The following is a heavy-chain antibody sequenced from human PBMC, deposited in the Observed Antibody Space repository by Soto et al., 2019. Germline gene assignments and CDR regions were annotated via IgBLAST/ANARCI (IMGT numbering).Heavy chain of an antibody. V-gene: IGHV1-8*01. CDR3: ARTMTMVRGSSPPTYFDY. D-gene: IGHD3-10*01. CDR1: GYTFIDYY. J-gene: IGHJ4*02. Sequence: ASVKVSCKASGYTFIDYYINWVRQATGQGLEWMGWMNPNSGNTGYAHKFQGRVILTRNTSISTAYMELSSLRSEDTAMYYCARTMTMVRGSSPPTYFDYWGQGILVTVSS. CDR2: MNPNSGNT.